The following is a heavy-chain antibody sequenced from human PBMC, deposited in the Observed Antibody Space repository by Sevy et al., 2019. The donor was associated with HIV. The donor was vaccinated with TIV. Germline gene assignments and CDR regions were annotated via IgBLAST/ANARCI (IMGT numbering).Heavy chain of an antibody. Sequence: GGSLRLSCAASGFTFGNYWMNWVRQAPGKGLEWVANIKQARSGKYYVDSVKGRFTISRDNTKKSLFLQLNSLRVEDTAVYYCATDMFSSSSAYAPDIWGQGTMVTVSS. D-gene: IGHD6-6*01. CDR1: GFTFGNYW. CDR2: IKQARSGK. J-gene: IGHJ3*02. CDR3: ATDMFSSSSAYAPDI. V-gene: IGHV3-7*01.